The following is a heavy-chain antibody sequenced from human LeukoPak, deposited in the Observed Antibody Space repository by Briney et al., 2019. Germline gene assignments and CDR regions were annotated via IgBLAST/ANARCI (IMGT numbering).Heavy chain of an antibody. CDR1: GYTFTGYY. J-gene: IGHJ3*02. Sequence: ASVKVSCKASGYTFTGYYMHWVRQAPGQGLEWMGWMNPNSGNTGYAQKFQGRVTMTRNTSISTAYMELSSLRSEDTAVYYCARAPARGRAAAGTSRDAFDIWGQGTMVTVSS. D-gene: IGHD6-13*01. V-gene: IGHV1-8*02. CDR2: MNPNSGNT. CDR3: ARAPARGRAAAGTSRDAFDI.